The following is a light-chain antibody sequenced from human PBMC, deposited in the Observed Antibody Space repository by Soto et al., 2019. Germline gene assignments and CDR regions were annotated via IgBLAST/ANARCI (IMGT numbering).Light chain of an antibody. CDR3: QSYDSSLSGWV. J-gene: IGLJ3*02. Sequence: QSVLTQPPSVSGAPGQRVTSSCTGSSSNIGAGYDVQWYQQLSGTAPKLLIYGNNNRPSGVPDRLSGSKSGTSASLAITGLQTEDEADYYCQSYDSSLSGWVFGGGTKLTVL. CDR1: SSNIGAGYD. V-gene: IGLV1-40*01. CDR2: GNN.